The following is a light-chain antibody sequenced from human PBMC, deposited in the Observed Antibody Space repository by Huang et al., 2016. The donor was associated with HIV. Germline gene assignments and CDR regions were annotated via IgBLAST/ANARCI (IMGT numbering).Light chain of an antibody. J-gene: IGKJ1*01. CDR1: QRVSSN. CDR2: DAS. V-gene: IGKV3-15*01. CDR3: QQYNNWPPWT. Sequence: EIVMTQSPATLSVSPGARATLSCRTSQRVSSNLAWCQQKPGRAPRLLINDASTRATGIPARFSSSRSGTEFTLTIISLQSEDFAVYYCQQYNNWPPWTFGRGTKVEIK.